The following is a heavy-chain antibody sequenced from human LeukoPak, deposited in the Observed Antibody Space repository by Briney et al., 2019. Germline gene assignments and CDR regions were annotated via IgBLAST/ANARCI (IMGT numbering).Heavy chain of an antibody. CDR2: IYTSGST. Sequence: PSETLSLTCTVSGGSISSGSYYWSWIRQPPGKGLEWIGRIYTSGSTNYNPSLMSRVTISVDTSKNRFSLKLSSVTAADTAVYYYARLPDRLRYFAREKAFDIWGQETMVTVSS. D-gene: IGHD3-9*01. CDR1: GGSISSGSYY. J-gene: IGHJ3*02. V-gene: IGHV4-61*02. CDR3: ARLPDRLRYFAREKAFDI.